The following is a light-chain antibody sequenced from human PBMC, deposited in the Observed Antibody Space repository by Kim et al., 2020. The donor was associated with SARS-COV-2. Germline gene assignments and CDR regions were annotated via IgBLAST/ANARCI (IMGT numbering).Light chain of an antibody. CDR3: ASWDDSLNGVV. Sequence: GQRVTISCSGSTSNIGTKTIKWYQQLPGTAPRLLIFGDNQRPSGVPDRFSGSKSGTSASLAINGLQSEDEADYYCASWDDSLNGVVFGGGTQLTV. CDR2: GDN. CDR1: TSNIGTKT. J-gene: IGLJ2*01. V-gene: IGLV1-44*01.